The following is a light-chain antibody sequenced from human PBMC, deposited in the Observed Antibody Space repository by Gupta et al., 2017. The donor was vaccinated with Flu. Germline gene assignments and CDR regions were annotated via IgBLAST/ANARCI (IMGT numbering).Light chain of an antibody. CDR3: QTYDNSLNAYVV. J-gene: IGLJ2*01. CDR2: DNS. CDR1: SSNIAINY. V-gene: IGLV1-51*01. Sequence: VTISCSGGSSNIAINYVSWYQHFPGSSPKLLIYDNSKRPSGVPDRFSGSKSGTSATLDIIGLQTGDEADYYCQTYDNSLNAYVVFGGGTKLTVL.